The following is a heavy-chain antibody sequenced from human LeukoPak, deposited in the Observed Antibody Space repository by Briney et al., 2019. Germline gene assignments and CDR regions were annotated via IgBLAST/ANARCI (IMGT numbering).Heavy chain of an antibody. CDR1: GGSISSGSYY. V-gene: IGHV4-61*02. D-gene: IGHD6-13*01. Sequence: SQTLSLTCTVSGGSISSGSYYWSWIRQPAGKGLEWIGRIYTSGSTYYNPSLKSRVTISVDTSKDQFSLKLSSVTAADTAVYYCARDLAAAGIDAFDIWGQGTMVTVSS. J-gene: IGHJ3*02. CDR3: ARDLAAAGIDAFDI. CDR2: IYTSGST.